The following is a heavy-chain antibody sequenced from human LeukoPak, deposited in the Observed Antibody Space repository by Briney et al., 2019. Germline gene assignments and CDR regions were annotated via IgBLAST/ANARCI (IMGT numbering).Heavy chain of an antibody. Sequence: SQTLSLTCTVSGGSISSGSYYWSWIRQPAGKGLEWIGRIYTSGSTNYNPSLKSRVTISVDTSKNQFSLKLSSVTAADTAVYYCARARLDGSGWLRAPEPYFDYWGQGTLVTVSS. D-gene: IGHD6-19*01. CDR1: GGSISSGSYY. V-gene: IGHV4-61*02. J-gene: IGHJ4*02. CDR2: IYTSGST. CDR3: ARARLDGSGWLRAPEPYFDY.